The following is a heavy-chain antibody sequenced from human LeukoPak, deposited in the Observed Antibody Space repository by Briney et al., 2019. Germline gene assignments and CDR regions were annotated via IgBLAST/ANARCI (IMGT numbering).Heavy chain of an antibody. CDR2: FYYSGST. Sequence: PSETLSLTCAVSGGSISSTSYFWGWIRQPPGKGLEWIGSFYYSGSTYYNPSLKSRVTISVDASKNQYSLRLSSVTAADTAFYYCAGYGDYSSRYLDNWGQGTLVTVSS. D-gene: IGHD4-17*01. CDR3: AGYGDYSSRYLDN. V-gene: IGHV4-39*01. CDR1: GGSISSTSYF. J-gene: IGHJ4*02.